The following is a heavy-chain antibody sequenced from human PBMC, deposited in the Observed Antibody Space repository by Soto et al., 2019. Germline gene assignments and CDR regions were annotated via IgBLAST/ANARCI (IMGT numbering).Heavy chain of an antibody. CDR2: IYNTGST. J-gene: IGHJ4*02. D-gene: IGHD3-10*01. CDR3: ARGSYGSGSYFQAYFDL. CDR1: GGSIRSSGYY. V-gene: IGHV4-31*01. Sequence: QVELQESGPGLVKPSQTLSLICTVSGGSIRSSGYYWSWIRKPPGKGLEWIGYIYNTGSTRYSPSLRSLLSISVDTSKGQFSLSLSSVTAADTAVYYCARGSYGSGSYFQAYFDLWGQGTLVSVSS.